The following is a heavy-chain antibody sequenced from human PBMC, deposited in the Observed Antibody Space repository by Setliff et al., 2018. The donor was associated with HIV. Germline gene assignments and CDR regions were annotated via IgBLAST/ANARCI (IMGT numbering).Heavy chain of an antibody. J-gene: IGHJ4*02. CDR1: GYTFTGYY. V-gene: IGHV1-2*06. CDR2: LNPKTGVA. D-gene: IGHD4-17*01. Sequence: ASVKVSCKASGYTFTGYYLHWVRQAPGQGLQWMGRLNPKTGVAHFAQTFQGRVTMTRDTSISTAYMDLSRLRSDDTAVYYCARRVPPIPSGDLDYWGQGTLVTVSS. CDR3: ARRVPPIPSGDLDY.